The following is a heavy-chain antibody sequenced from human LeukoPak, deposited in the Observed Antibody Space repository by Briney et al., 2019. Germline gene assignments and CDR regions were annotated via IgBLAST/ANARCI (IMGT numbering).Heavy chain of an antibody. V-gene: IGHV5-51*01. CDR2: IYPGDSDT. J-gene: IGHJ4*02. D-gene: IGHD2-2*01. CDR3: ARRKGCSSTSCPPDY. CDR1: GYSFTTYW. Sequence: GESLKISCKGSGYSFTTYWIGWVRQMPGRGLEWMGIIYPGDSDTRYSPSFQGQVIMSADKSINTAYLQWNSLKASDTAMYYCARRKGCSSTSCPPDYWGQGTLVTVSS.